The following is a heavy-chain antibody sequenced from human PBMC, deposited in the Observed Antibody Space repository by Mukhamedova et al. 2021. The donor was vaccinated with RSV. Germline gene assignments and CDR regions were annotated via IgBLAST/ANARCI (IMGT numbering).Heavy chain of an antibody. J-gene: IGHJ6*02. CDR2: ISFDGNSK. CDR3: ARDRGAIFGVVTPSYGMDV. V-gene: IGHV3-30*09. D-gene: IGHD3-3*01. Sequence: EWVAIISFDGNSKYYADSVKGRFAISRDNSKSTLYLQMDSLRAEVTAVYYCARDRGAIFGVVTPSYGMDVWGQGSAVTCSS.